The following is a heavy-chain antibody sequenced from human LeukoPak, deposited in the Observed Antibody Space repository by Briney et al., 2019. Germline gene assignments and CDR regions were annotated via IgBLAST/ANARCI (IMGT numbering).Heavy chain of an antibody. CDR2: IYYSGTT. Sequence: PSETLSLTCTVSGGSISSSPYYWGWIRQPLGKGLEWIGSIYYSGTTHYSPSLKSRVTISVDTSKNQFSLKLSSVTAADTAVYYCARVEDSGYDYRGWFDPWGQGTLVTVSS. D-gene: IGHD5-12*01. CDR1: GGSISSSPYY. J-gene: IGHJ5*02. V-gene: IGHV4-39*07. CDR3: ARVEDSGYDYRGWFDP.